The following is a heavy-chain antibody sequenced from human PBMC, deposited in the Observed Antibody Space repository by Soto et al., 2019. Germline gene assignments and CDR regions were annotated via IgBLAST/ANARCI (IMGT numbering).Heavy chain of an antibody. Sequence: RLSCAASGFTFSSYEMNWVRQAPGKGLEWVANMNQDGSEKYYVDSVKGRFTISRDNAKNSLYLQMNSLRAEDTAIYYCGTDEGFILGAVAWGQGTLVTVSS. CDR3: GTDEGFILGAVA. V-gene: IGHV3-7*01. CDR2: MNQDGSEK. CDR1: GFTFSSYE. D-gene: IGHD1-26*01. J-gene: IGHJ5*02.